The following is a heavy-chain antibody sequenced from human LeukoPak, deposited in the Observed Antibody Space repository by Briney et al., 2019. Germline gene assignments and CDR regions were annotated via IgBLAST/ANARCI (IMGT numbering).Heavy chain of an antibody. V-gene: IGHV3-48*04. Sequence: PGGSLRLSCAASGFTFSSYSMNWVRQAPGKGLEWVSYISSSSSTIYYADSVKGRFTISRDNAKNSLYLQMNSLRAEDTAVYYCAKDQRATIPLYGMDVWGQGTTVTVSS. D-gene: IGHD5-12*01. CDR2: ISSSSSTI. CDR1: GFTFSSYS. CDR3: AKDQRATIPLYGMDV. J-gene: IGHJ6*02.